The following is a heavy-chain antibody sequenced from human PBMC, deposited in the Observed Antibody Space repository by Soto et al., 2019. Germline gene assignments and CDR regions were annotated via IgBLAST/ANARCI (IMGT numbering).Heavy chain of an antibody. CDR1: GGSVSSGSYY. V-gene: IGHV4-61*01. Sequence: TETLSLTCTVSGGSVSSGSYYWSWIRQPPGKGLEWIGYIYYSGSTNYNPSLKSRVTISVDTSKNQFSLKLSSVTAADTAVYYCARDKNYDSSGYYSCGQGTPVTVYS. D-gene: IGHD3-22*01. CDR2: IYYSGST. CDR3: ARDKNYDSSGYYS. J-gene: IGHJ4*02.